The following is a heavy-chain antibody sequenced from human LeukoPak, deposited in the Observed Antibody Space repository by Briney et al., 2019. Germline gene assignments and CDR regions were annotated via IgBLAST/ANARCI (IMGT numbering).Heavy chain of an antibody. Sequence: VASVKVSCKASGGTFSSYAISWVRQAPGQGLEWMGGIIPIFGTANYAQKFQGRVTITADESTSTAYMELSSLRSEDTAVYYCARSSRGGSLLGNFDYWGQGTLVTVSS. D-gene: IGHD5-24*01. V-gene: IGHV1-69*13. CDR1: GGTFSSYA. J-gene: IGHJ4*02. CDR3: ARSSRGGSLLGNFDY. CDR2: IIPIFGTA.